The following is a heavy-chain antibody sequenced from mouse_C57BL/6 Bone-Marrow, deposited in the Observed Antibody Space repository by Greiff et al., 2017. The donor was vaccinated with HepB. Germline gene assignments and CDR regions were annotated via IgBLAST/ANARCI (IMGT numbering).Heavy chain of an antibody. J-gene: IGHJ1*03. CDR2: ISSGSSTI. D-gene: IGHD2-4*01. CDR1: G. V-gene: IGHV5-17*01. Sequence: EVNVVESGGGLVKPGGSLKLSCAASGMHWVRQAPEKGLEWVAYISSGSSTIYYADTVKGRFTISRDNAKNTLFLQMTSLRSEDTAMYYCARRYDSWYFDVWGTGTTVTVSS. CDR3: ARRYDSWYFDV.